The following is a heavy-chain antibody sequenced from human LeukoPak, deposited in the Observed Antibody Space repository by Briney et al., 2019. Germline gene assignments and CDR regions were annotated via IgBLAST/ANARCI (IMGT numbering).Heavy chain of an antibody. J-gene: IGHJ4*02. V-gene: IGHV4-30-2*01. Sequence: SETLSLTCTVSGGSISSGGYYWSWIRQPPGKGLEWIGYIYHSGSTYYNPSLKSRVTISVDRSKNQFSLKLSSVTAADTAVYYCARARNYYDFWGQGTLVTVSS. CDR2: IYHSGST. CDR3: ARARNYYDF. CDR1: GGSISSGGYY. D-gene: IGHD3-22*01.